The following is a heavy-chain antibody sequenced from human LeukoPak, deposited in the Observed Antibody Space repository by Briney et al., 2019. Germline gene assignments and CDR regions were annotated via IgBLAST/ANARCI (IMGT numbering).Heavy chain of an antibody. J-gene: IGHJ4*02. V-gene: IGHV4-59*08. D-gene: IGHD6-13*01. CDR2: IYYSGST. Sequence: SETLSLTCTVSGGSISSYYWSWIRQPPGKGLEWIGYIYYSGSTNYNPSLKSRVTISVDTPKNQFSLKLTSVTASDSAVYYCASSNWLRDANFDSWGQGTLVTISS. CDR3: ASSNWLRDANFDS. CDR1: GGSISSYY.